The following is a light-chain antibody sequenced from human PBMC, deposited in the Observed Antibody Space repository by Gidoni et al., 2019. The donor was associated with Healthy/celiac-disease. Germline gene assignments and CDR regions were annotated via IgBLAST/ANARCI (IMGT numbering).Light chain of an antibody. V-gene: IGLV1-44*01. Sequence: SVLTQPPSASVTPGQTVTISCSGSSSTIGSNTVNWYQQRPGTAPTLLIYSNNQRPSGVPDRFSGSNSGTSASLAISGLQSEDEADYYCAAWDDSLNGRVFGGGTKLTVL. J-gene: IGLJ2*01. CDR3: AAWDDSLNGRV. CDR1: SSTIGSNT. CDR2: SNN.